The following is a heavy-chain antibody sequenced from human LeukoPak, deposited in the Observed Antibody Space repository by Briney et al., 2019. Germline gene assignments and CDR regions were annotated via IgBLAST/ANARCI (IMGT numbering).Heavy chain of an antibody. J-gene: IGHJ6*03. D-gene: IGHD3-16*01. Sequence: TGGSLRLSCAASGFTFDDYAMHWVRQAPGKGLEWVSLISWDGGDTYYADSVKGRFTISRDNSKNSLFLQMNSLRAEDTALYYCAKDGGTYLPGYNYFYMHVWGKGTTVTVSS. CDR2: ISWDGGDT. V-gene: IGHV3-43D*03. CDR1: GFTFDDYA. CDR3: AKDGGTYLPGYNYFYMHV.